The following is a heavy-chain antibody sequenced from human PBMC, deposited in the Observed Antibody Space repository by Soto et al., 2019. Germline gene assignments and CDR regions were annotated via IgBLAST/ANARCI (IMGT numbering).Heavy chain of an antibody. J-gene: IGHJ4*02. CDR3: AAGGGLPRYY. Sequence: QLQLQESGSGLVKPSQTLSLNCAVSGGSISSGGYSWSCLRQPPGKGLEWIGYIYHSGSAYYNPSLKRRVPISVDRSNHQFSLQLSSVTAADKAVYYCAAGGGLPRYYWGQGTLVTVSS. CDR2: IYHSGSA. V-gene: IGHV4-30-2*01. CDR1: GGSISSGGYS. D-gene: IGHD5-12*01.